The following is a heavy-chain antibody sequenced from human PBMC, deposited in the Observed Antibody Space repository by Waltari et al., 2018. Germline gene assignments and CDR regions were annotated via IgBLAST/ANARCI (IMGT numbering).Heavy chain of an antibody. CDR1: GYTLTELS. CDR3: ATCASSTSCYRTWFDP. Sequence: QVQLVQSGAEVKKPGASVKVSCKVSGYTLTELSMHWVRQAPGKGLEWMGGFDPEDGETIYAQKCQGRVTMTEDTSTDTAYMELSSLRSEDTAVYYCATCASSTSCYRTWFDPWGQGTLVIVSS. J-gene: IGHJ5*02. CDR2: FDPEDGET. D-gene: IGHD2-2*01. V-gene: IGHV1-24*01.